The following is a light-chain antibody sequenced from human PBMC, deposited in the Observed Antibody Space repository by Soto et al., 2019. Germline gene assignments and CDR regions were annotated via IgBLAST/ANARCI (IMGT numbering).Light chain of an antibody. CDR2: GAS. Sequence: DIVMTQSPGTLSVSPGARATLSCRASQSIRNNLAWYQLKPGPTPRPLIYGASTGATGVPARFSGSGSGTECTLTISSVQSDDFAAYYCQQYNNLPRTLGPGTKVEIK. CDR1: QSIRNN. J-gene: IGKJ1*01. CDR3: QQYNNLPRT. V-gene: IGKV3-15*01.